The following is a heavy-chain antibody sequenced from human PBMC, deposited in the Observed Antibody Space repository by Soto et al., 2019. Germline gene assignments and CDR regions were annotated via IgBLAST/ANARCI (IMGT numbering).Heavy chain of an antibody. CDR1: GGSFSGYY. V-gene: IGHV4-34*01. CDR2: INHSGST. CDR3: ARARSRNRYYDILTGYYLRKDYGMDV. J-gene: IGHJ6*02. D-gene: IGHD3-9*01. Sequence: SETLSLTCAVYGGSFSGYYWSWIRQPPGKGLEWIGEINHSGSTNYNPSLKSRVTISVDTSKNQFSLKLSSVTAADTAVYYCARARSRNRYYDILTGYYLRKDYGMDVWGQGTTVTVSS.